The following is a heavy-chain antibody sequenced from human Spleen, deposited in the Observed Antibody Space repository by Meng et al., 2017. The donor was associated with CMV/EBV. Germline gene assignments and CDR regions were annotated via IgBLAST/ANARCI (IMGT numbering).Heavy chain of an antibody. J-gene: IGHJ5*02. CDR2: IYSGINT. CDR3: ARGRSWFDP. V-gene: IGHV3-53*01. CDR1: GFTVSGTH. Sequence: GGSLRLSCAASGFTVSGTHMNWVRQAPGKGLEWVSVIYSGINTYYADSVKGRFTISRDNSKNTLYLQMNSLRVEDTAVYFCARGRSWFDPWGQGTLVTVSS.